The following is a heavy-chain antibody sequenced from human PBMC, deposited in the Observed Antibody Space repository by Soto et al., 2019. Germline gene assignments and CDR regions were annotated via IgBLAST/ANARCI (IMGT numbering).Heavy chain of an antibody. J-gene: IGHJ4*02. CDR2: INPDTGTT. CDR3: ASCPIYGGDSYFVY. CDR1: GYTFTHYY. Sequence: QVQLVQSGAEVRKPGASVKLSCQASGYTFTHYYIHWVRQAPGQGLEWLGIINPDTGTTSYAQTFQGRVTLTTDTSASTVYLELSGLAAEDTAVYYCASCPIYGGDSYFVYWGQGTLVTVSS. V-gene: IGHV1-46*01. D-gene: IGHD2-21*01.